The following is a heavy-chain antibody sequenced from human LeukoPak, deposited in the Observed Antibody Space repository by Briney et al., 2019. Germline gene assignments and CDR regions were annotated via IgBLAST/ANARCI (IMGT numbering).Heavy chain of an antibody. CDR3: ASLGYCSGGSCSGAEWFGP. J-gene: IGHJ5*02. D-gene: IGHD2-15*01. CDR1: GGTFSSYA. V-gene: IGHV1-69*01. CDR2: IIPIFGTA. Sequence: SVKVSCKASGGTFSSYAISWVRQAPGQGLEWMGGIIPIFGTANYAQKFQGRVTITADESTSTAYMELSSLRSEDTAVYYCASLGYCSGGSCSGAEWFGPWGQGTLVTVSS.